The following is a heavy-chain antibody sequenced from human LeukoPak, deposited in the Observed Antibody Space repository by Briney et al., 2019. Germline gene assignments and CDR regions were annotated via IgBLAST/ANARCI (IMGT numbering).Heavy chain of an antibody. Sequence: PGGSLRLSCAASGFTFSSYVMHWVRQAPGKGLEWVAVISYDGSNKYYADSVKGRFTISRDNSKNTLYLQMNSLRAEDTAVYYCCYSGYQLLWGSADYWGQGTLVTVSS. D-gene: IGHD2-2*01. V-gene: IGHV3-30*03. CDR1: GFTFSSYV. CDR3: CYSGYQLLWGSADY. CDR2: ISYDGSNK. J-gene: IGHJ4*02.